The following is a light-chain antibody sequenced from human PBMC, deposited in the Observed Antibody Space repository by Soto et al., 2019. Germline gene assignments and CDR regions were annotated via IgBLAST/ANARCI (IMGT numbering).Light chain of an antibody. CDR3: QVWDTSSDHGV. V-gene: IGLV3-21*02. Sequence: SYELTQTPSVSAAPGQTARVSCGGINIGSKSVHWYRQKPGQAPVLVVYADRDRPSGIPERFSGSNSGNTATLTISRVEDGDEADYYCQVWDTSSDHGVFGGGTQLTVL. CDR2: ADR. J-gene: IGLJ2*01. CDR1: NIGSKS.